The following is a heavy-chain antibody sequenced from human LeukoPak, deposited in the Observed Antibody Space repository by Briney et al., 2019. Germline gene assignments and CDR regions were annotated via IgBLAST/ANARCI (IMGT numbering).Heavy chain of an antibody. V-gene: IGHV3-30*18. CDR1: GFTVSSYG. CDR3: AKGPPGGSYGSEYFQH. Sequence: GRSLRLSCAASGFTVSSYGMHWVRQAPGKGLEWVAVISYDGSNKYYADSVKGRFTISRDNSKNTLYLQMNSLRAEDTAVYYCAKGPPGGSYGSEYFQHWGQGTLVTVSS. J-gene: IGHJ1*01. CDR2: ISYDGSNK. D-gene: IGHD1-26*01.